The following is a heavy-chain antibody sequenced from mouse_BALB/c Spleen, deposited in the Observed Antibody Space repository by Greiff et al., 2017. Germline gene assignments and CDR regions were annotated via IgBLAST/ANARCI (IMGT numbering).Heavy chain of an antibody. D-gene: IGHD1-2*01. CDR1: GDSITSGY. CDR2: ISYSGST. J-gene: IGHJ3*01. CDR3: APHYYGLAWFAY. Sequence: EVKLQESGPSLVKPSQTLSLTCSVTGDSITSGYWNWIRKFPGNKLEYMGYISYSGSTYYNPSLKSRISITRDTSKNQYYLQLNSVTTEDTATYYCAPHYYGLAWFAYWGQGTLVTVSA. V-gene: IGHV3-8*02.